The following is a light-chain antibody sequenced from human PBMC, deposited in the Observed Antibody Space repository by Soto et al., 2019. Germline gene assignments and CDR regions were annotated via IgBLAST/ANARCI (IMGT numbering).Light chain of an antibody. CDR1: QSVSSSY. Sequence: EIVLTQSPGTLSLSPGERATLSCRASQSVSSSYLAWYQQKPGQAPRLLIYGASSRATGIPDRXXXSXSGXXXXXXXXXXXPEXFAXYYCQQYGSXLRTFGQGTKVEIK. V-gene: IGKV3-20*01. CDR3: QQYGSXLRT. J-gene: IGKJ1*01. CDR2: GAS.